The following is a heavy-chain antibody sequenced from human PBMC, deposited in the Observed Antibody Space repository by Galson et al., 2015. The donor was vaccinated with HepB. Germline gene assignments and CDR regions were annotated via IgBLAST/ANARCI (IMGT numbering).Heavy chain of an antibody. CDR2: IYSGGST. Sequence: SLRLSCAASGFTVSSNYMSWVRQAPGKGLEWVSVIYSGGSTYYADSVKGRFTISRHNSKNTLYLQMNSLRAEDTAVYYCAREDYYDSSGYKYFQHWGQGTLVTVSS. D-gene: IGHD3-22*01. J-gene: IGHJ1*01. CDR3: AREDYYDSSGYKYFQH. CDR1: GFTVSSNY. V-gene: IGHV3-53*04.